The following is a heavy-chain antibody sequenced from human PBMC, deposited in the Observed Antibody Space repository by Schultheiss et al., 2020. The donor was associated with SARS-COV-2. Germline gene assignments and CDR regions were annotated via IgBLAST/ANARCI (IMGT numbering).Heavy chain of an antibody. V-gene: IGHV4-61*01. CDR1: GGSISSGSYY. D-gene: IGHD6-19*01. Sequence: SETLSLTCTVSGGSISSGSYYWSWIRQPPGKGLEWIGYIYYSGSTNYNPSLKSRVTISVDTSKNQFSLKLSSVTAADTAVYYCARNAIAVAGLHYYYYGMDVWGQGTTVTVSS. J-gene: IGHJ6*02. CDR2: IYYSGST. CDR3: ARNAIAVAGLHYYYYGMDV.